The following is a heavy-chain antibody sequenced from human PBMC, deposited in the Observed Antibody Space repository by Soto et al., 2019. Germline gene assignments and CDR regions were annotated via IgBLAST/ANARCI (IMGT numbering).Heavy chain of an antibody. CDR3: VRQAKLTTVTANVGYYSGLDV. CDR1: GFRFSTYD. D-gene: IGHD4-4*01. V-gene: IGHV3-23*01. Sequence: DVQLLESGGGLVQPGGSLRLSCAASGFRFSTYDMSWVRQAPGKGLEWVSVMSGSGSGTYYADSVKGRFTISRDNSKKTLYLQRNSLSAEDTGVYYCVRQAKLTTVTANVGYYSGLDVWGQGTTVTVSS. CDR2: MSGSGSGT. J-gene: IGHJ6*02.